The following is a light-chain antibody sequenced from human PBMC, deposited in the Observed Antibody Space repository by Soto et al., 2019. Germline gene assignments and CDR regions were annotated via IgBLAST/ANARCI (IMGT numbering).Light chain of an antibody. CDR2: DAS. V-gene: IGKV1-5*02. CDR3: QQDHAYPYT. Sequence: DIPMTQSPSTLSAFVGDRVTIICRASQSISRCLAWYHLRPGEAAKHLIHDASSWESGVPSRCSGSGSGTEFTLTISSLQPDDSAIYYCQQDHAYPYTFGQGTKLGIK. J-gene: IGKJ2*01. CDR1: QSISRC.